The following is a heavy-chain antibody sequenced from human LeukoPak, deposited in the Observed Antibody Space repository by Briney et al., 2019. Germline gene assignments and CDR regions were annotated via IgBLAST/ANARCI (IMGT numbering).Heavy chain of an antibody. V-gene: IGHV3-15*07. CDR1: GFTFSDAW. Sequence: GGSLRLSCAASGFTFSDAWMNWVRQAPGKGLEWVGRIRRKTEGGTTDYAAPVKGRFIISRDDSKDTLYLQMNSLKTEDTAVYYCITPLPYSAQGGQGTLVTVSS. CDR3: ITPLPYSAQ. D-gene: IGHD2-21*01. CDR2: IRRKTEGGTT. J-gene: IGHJ4*02.